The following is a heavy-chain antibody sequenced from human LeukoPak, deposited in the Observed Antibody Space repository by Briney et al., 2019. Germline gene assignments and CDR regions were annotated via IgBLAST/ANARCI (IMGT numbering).Heavy chain of an antibody. D-gene: IGHD5-12*01. CDR2: ISAYNGNT. CDR3: ARDLPHPIVATTYYFDY. J-gene: IGHJ4*02. CDR1: GYTFTSYG. V-gene: IGHV1-18*01. Sequence: ASVKVSCKASGYTFTSYGISWVRQAPGQGLEWMGWISAYNGNTNYAQKLQGRVTMTTDTSTSTAYMELRSLRSDDTAVYYCARDLPHPIVATTYYFDYWGQGTLVTASS.